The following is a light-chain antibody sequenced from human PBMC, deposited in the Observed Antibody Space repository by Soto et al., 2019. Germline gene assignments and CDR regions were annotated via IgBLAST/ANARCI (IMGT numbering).Light chain of an antibody. CDR3: MQALQTPLT. J-gene: IGKJ4*01. CDR1: QSLLHSNGYNY. CDR2: LGS. V-gene: IGKV2-28*01. Sequence: DIVMTQSPLSLPVTPGEPASISCRSSQSLLHSNGYNYLDWYLQKRGQSPQLLIYLGSNRASGVPDRFSGSVSGTDFTLKISRVEAEDVGVYYCMQALQTPLTFGGGTKVEIK.